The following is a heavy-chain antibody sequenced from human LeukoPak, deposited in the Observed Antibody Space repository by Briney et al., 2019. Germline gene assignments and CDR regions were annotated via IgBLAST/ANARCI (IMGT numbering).Heavy chain of an antibody. V-gene: IGHV4-4*07. J-gene: IGHJ4*02. D-gene: IGHD3-10*01. Sequence: SETLSLTCTVSGGSISSYYWSWIRQPAGKGLEWIGRIYNSGSTNYNTNYNPSLTSRVTMSVDTSKNQFSLKLNSVTAADTAVYFCARAIWYGSVTTAFDYWGQGTLVTVSP. CDR1: GGSISSYY. CDR3: ARAIWYGSVTTAFDY. CDR2: IYNSGST.